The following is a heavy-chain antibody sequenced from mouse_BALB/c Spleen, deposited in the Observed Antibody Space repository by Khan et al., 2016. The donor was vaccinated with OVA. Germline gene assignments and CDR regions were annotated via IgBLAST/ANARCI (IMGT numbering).Heavy chain of an antibody. V-gene: IGHV14-3*02. J-gene: IGHJ2*01. Sequence: VQLKESGADLVKPGASVRLSCTSSGFNIKDTYMHWVKQRPEQGLEWIGRIDPANGDTKYDPKFQGKATIPADTSSNTAYLQLNSLTSEDTAVYYCSLIYYGSYSYFDYWGQGTTLTVSS. CDR3: SLIYYGSYSYFDY. D-gene: IGHD2-1*01. CDR2: IDPANGDT. CDR1: GFNIKDTY.